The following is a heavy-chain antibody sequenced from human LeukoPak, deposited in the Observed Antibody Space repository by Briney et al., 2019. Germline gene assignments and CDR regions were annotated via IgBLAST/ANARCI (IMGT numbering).Heavy chain of an antibody. CDR1: GGTFISYA. D-gene: IGHD5-24*01. J-gene: IGHJ4*02. Sequence: ASVKVSCKASGGTFISYAISWVRQAPGQGLEWMGRIIPIFGTANYAQTFQGRVTITTDESTSTAYMELSSLRSEDTAVYYCARGVGPVEMATITGYYFDYWGQGTLVTVSS. V-gene: IGHV1-69*05. CDR2: IIPIFGTA. CDR3: ARGVGPVEMATITGYYFDY.